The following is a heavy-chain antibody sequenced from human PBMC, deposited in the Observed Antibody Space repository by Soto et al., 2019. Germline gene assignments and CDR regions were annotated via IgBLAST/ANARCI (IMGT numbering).Heavy chain of an antibody. CDR1: GGSISGYY. V-gene: IGHV4-34*01. D-gene: IGHD3-10*01. CDR3: ARGMVRGVAFRY. Sequence: ETLSLTCTVSGGSISGYYWSWIRQPPGKGLQWIGEINHRGTTKYNPSLIGRVTISLDTSKNQFSLNLNSLTAADTAVYYCARGMVRGVAFRYWGQGTLVTVSS. J-gene: IGHJ4*02. CDR2: INHRGTT.